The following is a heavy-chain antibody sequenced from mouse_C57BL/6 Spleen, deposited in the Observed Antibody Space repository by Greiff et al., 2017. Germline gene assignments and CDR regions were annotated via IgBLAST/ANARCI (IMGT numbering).Heavy chain of an antibody. CDR1: GYAFSSSW. CDR3: ARSRESEL. J-gene: IGHJ3*01. Sequence: QVQLQQSGPELVKPGASVKISCKASGYAFSSSWMNWVKQRPGKGLEWIGRIYPGDGDTNYNGKFKGKATLTADKSSSTAYMQLSSLTSEDSAVYFCARSRESELWGQGTLVTVS. CDR2: IYPGDGDT. V-gene: IGHV1-82*01.